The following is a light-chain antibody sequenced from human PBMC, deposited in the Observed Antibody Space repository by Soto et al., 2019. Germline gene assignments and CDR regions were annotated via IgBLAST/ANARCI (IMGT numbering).Light chain of an antibody. J-gene: IGLJ2*01. CDR1: NIGSKN. CDR2: RDS. CDR3: QVWDSSTNVV. Sequence: SSELTQPLSVSVALGQTARITCGGNNIGSKNVHWYQQKPGQAPVLVIYRDSNRPSGIPERFSGSNSGNTATLTISRAQAGDEADYYCQVWDSSTNVVFGGGTKVTVL. V-gene: IGLV3-9*01.